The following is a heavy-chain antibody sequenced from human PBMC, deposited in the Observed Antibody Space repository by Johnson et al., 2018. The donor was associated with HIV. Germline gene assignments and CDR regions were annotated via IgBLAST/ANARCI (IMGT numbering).Heavy chain of an antibody. V-gene: IGHV3-66*01. CDR1: GFTVSSNY. Sequence: VQLVESGGDLVQPGGSLRLSCAASGFTVSSNYMTWVRQAPGKGLEWVSVIYSGGSTYYADSVKGRFTISRDNSKNTLYLQMNSLRVEDTAVYYCARSGDSIGSFWAGGAFDIWGQGTMVTVSS. J-gene: IGHJ3*02. CDR2: IYSGGST. D-gene: IGHD3/OR15-3a*01. CDR3: ARSGDSIGSFWAGGAFDI.